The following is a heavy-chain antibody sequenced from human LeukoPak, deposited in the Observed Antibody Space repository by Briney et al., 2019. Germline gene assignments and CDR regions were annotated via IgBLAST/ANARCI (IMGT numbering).Heavy chain of an antibody. D-gene: IGHD5-18*01. Sequence: SETLSLTCTVSGGSISSGGYYWSWIRQHPGTGLEWIGYIYYSGSTYYNPSLKSRVTISVDTSKNQFSLKLSSVTAADTAVYYCATHPHRGYSYGYEGGRFDYWGQGTLVTVSS. J-gene: IGHJ4*02. CDR3: ATHPHRGYSYGYEGGRFDY. CDR2: IYYSGST. CDR1: GGSISSGGYY. V-gene: IGHV4-31*03.